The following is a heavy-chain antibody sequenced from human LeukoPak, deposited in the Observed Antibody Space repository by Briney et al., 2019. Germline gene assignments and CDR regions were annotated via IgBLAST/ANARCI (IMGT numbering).Heavy chain of an antibody. CDR3: ARGLDGYMGNADI. V-gene: IGHV3-21*01. CDR1: GFTFSSYA. J-gene: IGHJ3*02. D-gene: IGHD5-24*01. Sequence: TGGSLRLSCAASGFTFSSYAMSWVRQAPGKGLEWVSSISSSSSYIYYADSVKGRFTISRDNAKNSLDLQMNSLRAEDTAVYYCARGLDGYMGNADIWGQGTMVIVSS. CDR2: ISSSSSYI.